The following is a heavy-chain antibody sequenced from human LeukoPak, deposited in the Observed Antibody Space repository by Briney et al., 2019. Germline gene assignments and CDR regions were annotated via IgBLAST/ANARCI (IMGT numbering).Heavy chain of an antibody. CDR1: GFTFSTYS. Sequence: PGGSLRLSCAASGFTFSTYSMNWVRQAPGKGLEWVSSISGSSIYIYYADSVKGRFTISRDNAKNSLYLRMNSLRAEDTAVYYCARDPPYYDSSGYYYDYWGQGTLVTVSS. J-gene: IGHJ4*02. CDR2: ISGSSIYI. CDR3: ARDPPYYDSSGYYYDY. D-gene: IGHD3-22*01. V-gene: IGHV3-21*01.